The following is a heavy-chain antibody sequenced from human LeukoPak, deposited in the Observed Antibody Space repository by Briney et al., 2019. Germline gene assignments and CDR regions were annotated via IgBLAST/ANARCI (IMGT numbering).Heavy chain of an antibody. Sequence: WGTLTLSCAASGVTFSDYTMSWVRNTQRWGLERVSTISGSAGSTHNADSVKGLFTNARDNSKNALYLHVSSLRVEDTAVYYCAKDRGFNYGYGFDYWGQGNLVTVSS. CDR2: ISGSAGST. V-gene: IGHV3-23*01. CDR3: AKDRGFNYGYGFDY. CDR1: GVTFSDYT. D-gene: IGHD3-16*01. J-gene: IGHJ4*02.